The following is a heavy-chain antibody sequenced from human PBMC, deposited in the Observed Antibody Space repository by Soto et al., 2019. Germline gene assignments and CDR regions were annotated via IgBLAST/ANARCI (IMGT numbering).Heavy chain of an antibody. V-gene: IGHV3-48*02. CDR3: ARDRCYDGTCYSASDS. J-gene: IGHJ5*01. CDR2: ISTTSFTI. D-gene: IGHD2-15*01. CDR1: GFSFSTYN. Sequence: EVRPMESGGGLVQPGGSLRLSCAASGFSFSTYNMDWVRQAPGKGPEWIAYISTTSFTIYYADSVKGRFTISRDNDRNSLYLEMNSLRDEDTAVYYCARDRCYDGTCYSASDSWGQGTLVTVSS.